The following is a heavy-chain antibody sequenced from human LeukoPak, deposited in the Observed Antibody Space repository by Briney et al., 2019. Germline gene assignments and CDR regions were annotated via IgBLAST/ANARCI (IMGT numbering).Heavy chain of an antibody. D-gene: IGHD3-22*01. Sequence: VGSLRLSCAASGFPFSTHSLNCVRQAPGKGLECVSSISAGGDFVYYGDSVKGRFTMSRDNAKNSLHLQMDSLTAEDTAVYYCVRDKYDRCNYAYFDSWGHGTLVTVSS. CDR2: ISAGGDFV. V-gene: IGHV3-21*01. CDR1: GFPFSTHS. J-gene: IGHJ4*01. CDR3: VRDKYDRCNYAYFDS.